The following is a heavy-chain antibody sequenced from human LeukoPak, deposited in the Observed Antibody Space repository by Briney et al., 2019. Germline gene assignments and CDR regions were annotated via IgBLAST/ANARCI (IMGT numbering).Heavy chain of an antibody. J-gene: IGHJ4*02. V-gene: IGHV4-39*01. D-gene: IGHD3-22*01. CDR2: IYYSGST. CDR3: ARRSYYDSSGFYFDY. Sequence: PSETLSLTCTVSSGSISSSSYYWGWIRQPPGKGLEWIGSIYYSGSTYYNPSLKSRVTISVDTSKNQFSLKLSSVTAADTAVYYCARRSYYDSSGFYFDYWGQGTLVTVSS. CDR1: SGSISSSSYY.